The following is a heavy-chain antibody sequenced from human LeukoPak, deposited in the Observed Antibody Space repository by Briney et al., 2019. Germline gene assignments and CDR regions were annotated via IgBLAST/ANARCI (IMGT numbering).Heavy chain of an antibody. CDR1: GFTFKTYS. Sequence: GGSLRLSCVVSGFTFKTYSMNWVRQAPGKGLEWVSSISSSSSYIYYADSVKGRFTISRDNAENSLYLQMNSLRAEDTAVYYCAGSGYSYGTYYFDYWGQGTLVTVSS. J-gene: IGHJ4*02. D-gene: IGHD5-18*01. CDR2: ISSSSSYI. V-gene: IGHV3-21*01. CDR3: AGSGYSYGTYYFDY.